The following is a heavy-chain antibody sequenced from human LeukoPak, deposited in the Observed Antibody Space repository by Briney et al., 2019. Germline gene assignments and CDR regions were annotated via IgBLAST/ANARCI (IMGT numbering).Heavy chain of an antibody. CDR3: ASSTIAAAGRPVYYYGMDV. CDR1: GGSISSYY. CDR2: IYYSGST. D-gene: IGHD6-13*01. Sequence: PSETLSLTCTVSGGSISSYYWSWIRQPPGKGLEWIGYIYYSGSTNYNPSLKSRVTISVDTSKNQFSLKLSSVTAADTAVYYCASSTIAAAGRPVYYYGMDVWGQGTTVTVSS. V-gene: IGHV4-59*01. J-gene: IGHJ6*02.